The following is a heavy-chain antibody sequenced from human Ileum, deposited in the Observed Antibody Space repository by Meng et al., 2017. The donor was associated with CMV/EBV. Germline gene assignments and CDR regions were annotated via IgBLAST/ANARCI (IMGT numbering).Heavy chain of an antibody. CDR2: INYTGNT. V-gene: IGHV4-59*12. CDR3: ARGVGPAF. D-gene: IGHD1-26*01. J-gene: IGHJ3*01. CDR1: GGSISGFY. Sequence: SETLSLTCTVSGGSISGFYWSWIRQPPGKGLEWIGNINYTGNTNYNASLKSRVIISVDTSKNQFSLKLSSVTAADTAMYYCARGVGPAFWGLGTMVTVSS.